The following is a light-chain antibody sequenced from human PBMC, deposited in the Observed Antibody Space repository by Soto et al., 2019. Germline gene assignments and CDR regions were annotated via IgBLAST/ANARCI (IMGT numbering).Light chain of an antibody. V-gene: IGKV3-20*01. CDR3: QQYVRSPPVT. CDR2: GTS. Sequence: EIVLTQSPGTLSLSPGERATLSCRASQSISSSYLAWYQQKPGQAPRLLIYGTSSRTTGIPDRFSGSGSGTDFTLTISRLEPEDFAVYYCQQYVRSPPVTVGGWTKMEIK. CDR1: QSISSSY. J-gene: IGKJ4*01.